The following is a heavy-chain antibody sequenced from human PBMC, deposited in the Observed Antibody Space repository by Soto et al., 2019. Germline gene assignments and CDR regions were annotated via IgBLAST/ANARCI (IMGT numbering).Heavy chain of an antibody. V-gene: IGHV3-23*01. CDR2: ISGSGGST. D-gene: IGHD6-6*01. CDR1: GFTISSYA. J-gene: IGHJ6*03. Sequence: GGSLRLACAACGFTISSYAMSWVRQAPGKGLEWVSAISGSGGSTYYADSVKGRFTISRDNSKNTLYLQMNSLRAEDTAVYYCAKFGSSQIYYYMDVWGKGTTVTVSS. CDR3: AKFGSSQIYYYMDV.